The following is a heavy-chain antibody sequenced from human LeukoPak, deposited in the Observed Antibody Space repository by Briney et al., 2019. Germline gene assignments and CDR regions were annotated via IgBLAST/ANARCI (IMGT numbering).Heavy chain of an antibody. J-gene: IGHJ3*02. CDR1: ADSVSSTSAA. Sequence: SQTLSLTCAISADSVSSTSAACNWIRQSPSRGLEWLGRTYYRSKWYDNYAVSVASRIIINPDTSKNQFSLQLNSVTPEDTAVYYSAREGEQQQAYDAFNIWGQGTMVTVSS. CDR3: AREGEQQQAYDAFNI. CDR2: TYYRSKWYD. D-gene: IGHD6-13*01. V-gene: IGHV6-1*01.